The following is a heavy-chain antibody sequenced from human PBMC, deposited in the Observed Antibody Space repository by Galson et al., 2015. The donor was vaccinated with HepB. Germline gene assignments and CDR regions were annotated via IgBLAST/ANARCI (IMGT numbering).Heavy chain of an antibody. CDR1: GFTFSSYA. CDR2: ISYDGSNK. Sequence: SLRLSCAASGFTFSSYAMHWVRQAPGKGLEWVAVISYDGSNKYYADSVKGRFTISRDNSKNTLYLQMNSLRAEDTAVYYCARSPWYFDLWGRGTLVTVSS. J-gene: IGHJ2*01. V-gene: IGHV3-30-3*01. CDR3: ARSPWYFDL.